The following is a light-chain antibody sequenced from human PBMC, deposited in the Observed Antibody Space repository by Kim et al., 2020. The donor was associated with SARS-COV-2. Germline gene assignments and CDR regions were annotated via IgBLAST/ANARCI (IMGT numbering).Light chain of an antibody. CDR1: SSDVGRYNY. Sequence: QSALTQPASVSGSPGQSITISCTGSSSDVGRYNYVSWYQQHPGKAPNLILYDVSQRPSGISNRFSGSKSGNTASLTISGLQAEDEADYYCSSYTSSSAWVFGGGTQLTVL. CDR2: DVS. CDR3: SSYTSSSAWV. V-gene: IGLV2-14*01. J-gene: IGLJ3*02.